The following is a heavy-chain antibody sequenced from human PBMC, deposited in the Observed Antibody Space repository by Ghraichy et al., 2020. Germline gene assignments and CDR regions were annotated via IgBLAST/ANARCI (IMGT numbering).Heavy chain of an antibody. CDR1: GFTFSSYA. CDR2: MSGSGDHT. CDR3: AKPRVLTGSYSTEAFDV. D-gene: IGHD3-10*01. J-gene: IGHJ3*01. Sequence: GGSLRLSCAASGFTFSSYAMSWVRQAPGKGLEWVSAMSGSGDHTYFGDSVKGRVTITRDNSKNTLYLQVSSLRVEDTAIYYCAKPRVLTGSYSTEAFDVWGQWTMVTVSS. V-gene: IGHV3-23*01.